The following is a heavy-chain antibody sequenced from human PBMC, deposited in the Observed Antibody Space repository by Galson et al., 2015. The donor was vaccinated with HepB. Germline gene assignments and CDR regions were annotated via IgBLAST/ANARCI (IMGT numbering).Heavy chain of an antibody. J-gene: IGHJ6*02. CDR3: AKDRSYGGFFSRHFGEDYYYYGMAV. Sequence: SLRLSCAASGFTFSSYAMSWVRQAPGKGLEWVSAISGSGGSTYYADSVKGRFTISRDNSKNTLYLQMNSLRAEDTAVYYCAKDRSYGGFFSRHFGEDYYYYGMAVWGQGTTGTVSS. CDR1: GFTFSSYA. CDR2: ISGSGGST. D-gene: IGHD3-10*01. V-gene: IGHV3-23*01.